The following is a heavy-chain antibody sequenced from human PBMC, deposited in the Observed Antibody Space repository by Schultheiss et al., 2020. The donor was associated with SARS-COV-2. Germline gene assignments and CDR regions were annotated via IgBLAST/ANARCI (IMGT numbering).Heavy chain of an antibody. CDR3: ARQPRLLTMFGVAPYYSYGVDV. CDR1: GGSISSGSYY. Sequence: SQTLSLTCTVSGGSISSGSYYWSWIRQPAGKGLEWIGRIYTSGGTYYNPSLKSRVTIFVDTSKNQFSLQLTSVTAADTAVYYCARQPRLLTMFGVAPYYSYGVDVWGQGTTVTVSS. CDR2: IYTSGGT. V-gene: IGHV4-61*02. J-gene: IGHJ6*02. D-gene: IGHD3-3*01.